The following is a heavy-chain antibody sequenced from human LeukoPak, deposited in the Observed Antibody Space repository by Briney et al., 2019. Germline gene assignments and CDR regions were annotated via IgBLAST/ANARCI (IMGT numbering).Heavy chain of an antibody. D-gene: IGHD2-15*01. CDR1: GYTFTGYY. Sequence: ASEKVSCKASGYTFTGYYMHWVRQAPGQGLEWMGWINPNSGGTNYAQKFQGRVTMTRDTSISTAYMELSRLRSDDTAVYYCARVMLVVAELDPFDYWGRGTLVTVSS. V-gene: IGHV1-2*02. CDR3: ARVMLVVAELDPFDY. J-gene: IGHJ4*02. CDR2: INPNSGGT.